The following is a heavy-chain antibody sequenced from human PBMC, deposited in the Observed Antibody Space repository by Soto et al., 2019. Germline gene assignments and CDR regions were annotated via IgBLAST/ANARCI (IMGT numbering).Heavy chain of an antibody. CDR3: AKDRVAGAIADRFDS. CDR1: GFTFSSYA. V-gene: IGHV3-23*01. Sequence: VGSLRLSCAASGFTFSSYAMNWVRQAPGKGLEWVAVVSDSGRRTDCAESVKGRFTISRDSSKNTVYLEMNTLRAEDTAVYYCAKDRVAGAIADRFDSWGQGTLVTVSS. D-gene: IGHD1-26*01. CDR2: VSDSGRRT. J-gene: IGHJ5*01.